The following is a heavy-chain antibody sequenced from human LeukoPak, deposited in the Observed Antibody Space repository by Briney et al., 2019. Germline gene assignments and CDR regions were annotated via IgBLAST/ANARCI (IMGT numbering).Heavy chain of an antibody. J-gene: IGHJ4*02. CDR3: ARGPNFWSGYEFDY. V-gene: IGHV4-61*09. Sequence: SQTLSLTCTFSGDSISSGSFHWSWIRQPAGKGLEWIGHVYTSGSTAYNPSLKSRVAISVDMSKNQFSLKLSSVTAADTAVYYCARGPNFWSGYEFDYWGQGTLVTVSS. CDR1: GDSISSGSFH. CDR2: VYTSGST. D-gene: IGHD3-3*01.